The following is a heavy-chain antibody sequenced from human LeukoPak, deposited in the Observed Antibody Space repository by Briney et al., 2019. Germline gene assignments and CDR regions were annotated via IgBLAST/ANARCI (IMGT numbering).Heavy chain of an antibody. CDR2: IYPGDSDT. CDR1: GYSFTSYW. Sequence: GESLKISCEGSGYSFTSYWIGWVRQMPGKGLEWMGIIYPGDSDTRYSPSFQGQVTISADKSISTAYLQWSSLKASDTAMYYCARRGDIVVVPAAIDAFDIWGQGTMVTVSS. CDR3: ARRGDIVVVPAAIDAFDI. D-gene: IGHD2-2*02. V-gene: IGHV5-51*01. J-gene: IGHJ3*02.